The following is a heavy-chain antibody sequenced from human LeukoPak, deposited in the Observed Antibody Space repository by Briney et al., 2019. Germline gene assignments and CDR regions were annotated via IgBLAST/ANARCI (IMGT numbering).Heavy chain of an antibody. V-gene: IGHV1-24*01. CDR3: ATLTIGYYYYGMDV. D-gene: IGHD3-3*01. Sequence: ASVKVSCKVSGYTLTELSMHWVRQAPGKGLEWMGGFDPEDGETIYAQKFQGRVTTTEDTSTDTAYMELSSLRSEDTAVYYCATLTIGYYYYGMDVWGQGTTVTVSS. J-gene: IGHJ6*02. CDR2: FDPEDGET. CDR1: GYTLTELS.